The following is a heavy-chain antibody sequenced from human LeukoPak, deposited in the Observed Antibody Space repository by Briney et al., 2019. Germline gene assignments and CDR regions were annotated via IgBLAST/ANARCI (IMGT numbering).Heavy chain of an antibody. CDR1: GFTFSNYW. CDR3: ARGGTSGSLIY. Sequence: PGGSLRLSCAASGFTFSNYWMHWVRHDPLKGLVWVSRINSDGGTTGYADSVKGRFTISRDNAKNTLYLQMNSLRAEDTALYYCARGGTSGSLIYWGQGTLVTVSS. V-gene: IGHV3-74*01. D-gene: IGHD1-26*01. CDR2: INSDGGTT. J-gene: IGHJ4*02.